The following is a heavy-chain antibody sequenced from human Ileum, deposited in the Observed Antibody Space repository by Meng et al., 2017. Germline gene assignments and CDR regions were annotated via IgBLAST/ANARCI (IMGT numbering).Heavy chain of an antibody. CDR1: GFSISDDH. Sequence: QVLLLEARGDLARPGGSLRLCCAASGFSISDDHITWIRQAPGKGLEWISYISKTSIYIYYTDSVKGRFTISRDNAKDSVCLQMNSLRAEDTAVYYCARDGGHRRFDVWGQGTLVTVSS. D-gene: IGHD3-16*01. CDR3: ARDGGHRRFDV. J-gene: IGHJ5*02. CDR2: ISKTSIYI. V-gene: IGHV3-11*01.